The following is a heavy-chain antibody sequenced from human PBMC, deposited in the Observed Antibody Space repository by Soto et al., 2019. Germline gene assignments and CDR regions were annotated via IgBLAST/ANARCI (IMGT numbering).Heavy chain of an antibody. CDR2: TYYRSKWYN. J-gene: IGHJ5*02. V-gene: IGHV6-1*01. CDR1: GDSVSRNSAA. CDR3: AREGPQIRTWIQLWSRENWFDP. D-gene: IGHD5-18*01. Sequence: SQPLSLTCAISGDSVSRNSAAWNWIRQSPSRGLEWLGRTYYRSKWYNDYAVSVKSRITLNPDTSKNQFSLQLNSVTPEDTAVYYCAREGPQIRTWIQLWSRENWFDPWGQGTLVTVSS.